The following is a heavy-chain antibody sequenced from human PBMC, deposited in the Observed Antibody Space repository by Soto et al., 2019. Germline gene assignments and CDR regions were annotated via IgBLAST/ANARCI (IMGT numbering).Heavy chain of an antibody. V-gene: IGHV3-23*01. J-gene: IGHJ5*02. Sequence: GGSLRLSCAASGITCSSYAVSWVRQAPGKGLEWVSAISGSGGSTYYADSVKGRFTISRDNSKNTLYLQMNSLRAEDTAVYYCAKGPVKVVNWFDPWGQGTLVTVSS. D-gene: IGHD3-22*01. CDR2: ISGSGGST. CDR1: GITCSSYA. CDR3: AKGPVKVVNWFDP.